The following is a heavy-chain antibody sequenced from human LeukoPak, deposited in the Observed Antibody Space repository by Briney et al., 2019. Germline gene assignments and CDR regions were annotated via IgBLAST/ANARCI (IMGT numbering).Heavy chain of an antibody. CDR3: ARARLAAAVPYWFDP. CDR1: GGTFSSYA. D-gene: IGHD6-13*01. J-gene: IGHJ5*02. Sequence: SVKVSCKASGGTFSSYAISWVRQAPGQGLEWMGGIIPIFGTANYVQKFQGRVTITADKSTSTAYMELSSLRSEDTAVYYCARARLAAAVPYWFDPWGQGTLVTVSS. CDR2: IIPIFGTA. V-gene: IGHV1-69*06.